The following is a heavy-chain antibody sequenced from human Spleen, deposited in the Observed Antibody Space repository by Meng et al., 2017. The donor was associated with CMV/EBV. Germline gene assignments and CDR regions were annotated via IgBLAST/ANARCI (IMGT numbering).Heavy chain of an antibody. V-gene: IGHV3-7*01. CDR1: RFTFSNNW. Sequence: GESLKISCVTSRFTFSNNWMSWVRQAPGKGLEWVANISPDATVKYYVGAMKGRFTISRENAKKSVYLQMNNLRVEDTAVYYCATVQSGDWSLGGQGTLVTVSS. CDR3: ATVQSGDWSL. J-gene: IGHJ4*02. D-gene: IGHD2-21*02. CDR2: ISPDATVK.